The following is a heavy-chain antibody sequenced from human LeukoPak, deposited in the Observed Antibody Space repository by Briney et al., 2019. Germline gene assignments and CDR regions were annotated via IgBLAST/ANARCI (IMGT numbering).Heavy chain of an antibody. J-gene: IGHJ4*02. CDR1: GFTFSSHG. CDR3: ARDPQRFTMIVVVTPDY. D-gene: IGHD3-22*01. CDR2: IWYDGSNK. Sequence: PGRSLRLSCAASGFTFSSHGMHWVRQAPGKGLEWVAVIWYDGSNKYYADSVKGRFTISRDNSKNTLYLQMNSLRAEDTAVYYCARDPQRFTMIVVVTPDYWGQGTLVTVSS. V-gene: IGHV3-33*01.